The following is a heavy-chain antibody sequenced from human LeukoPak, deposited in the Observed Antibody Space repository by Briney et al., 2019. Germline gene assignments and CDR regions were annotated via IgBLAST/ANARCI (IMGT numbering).Heavy chain of an antibody. CDR2: INPNSGGT. J-gene: IGHJ4*02. V-gene: IGHV1-2*02. CDR3: ARGSYYDSGTQGAFDY. D-gene: IGHD3-22*01. CDR1: GYSFTGYY. Sequence: ASVKVSCKASGYSFTGYYIHWVRQAPGQGLEWMGWINPNSGGTNYAQKFQGRVTMTRDTSISTAYMELSRLRSDDTAVYYCARGSYYDSGTQGAFDYWGQGTLVTVSS.